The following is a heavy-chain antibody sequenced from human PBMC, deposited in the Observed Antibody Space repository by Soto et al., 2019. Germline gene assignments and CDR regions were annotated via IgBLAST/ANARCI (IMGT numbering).Heavy chain of an antibody. Sequence: EVQLVESGGGLVQPGRSLRLSCAASGFTFDDYAMHWVRQAPGKGLEWVSGISWNSGSIGYADSVKGRFTTSRDNAKNSLYRQMNSLRAEDTALYYCAKGGQLLTEGGGYWGQGTLVTVSS. CDR3: AKGGQLLTEGGGY. CDR2: ISWNSGSI. V-gene: IGHV3-9*01. CDR1: GFTFDDYA. J-gene: IGHJ4*02. D-gene: IGHD2-2*01.